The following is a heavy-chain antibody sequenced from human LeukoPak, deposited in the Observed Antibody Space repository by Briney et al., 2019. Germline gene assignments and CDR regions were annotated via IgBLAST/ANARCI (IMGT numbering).Heavy chain of an antibody. CDR1: GFTFSSYA. J-gene: IGHJ5*02. V-gene: IGHV3-23*01. Sequence: GGSLRLSCAASGFTFSSYAMSWVRQAPGKGLEWVSAISGSGGSTYYADSVKGRFTISRDNSKNTLYLQMNSLRAEDTAVFYCAKDPGYCSSTSCYNWFDPWGQGTLVTVSS. CDR2: ISGSGGST. CDR3: AKDPGYCSSTSCYNWFDP. D-gene: IGHD2-2*01.